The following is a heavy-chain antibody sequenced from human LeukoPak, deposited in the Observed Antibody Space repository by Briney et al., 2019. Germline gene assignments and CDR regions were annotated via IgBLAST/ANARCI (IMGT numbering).Heavy chain of an antibody. J-gene: IGHJ6*03. CDR2: TYHSGST. V-gene: IGHV4-34*01. Sequence: SETLFLTCAVYGGSFSGYYWSWIRQSPGKGLEWIGETYHSGSTNYNSSLKSRVTISLDTSKNQFSLKLSSVTAADTAVYYCARGRRIVVVLGATRTHRDYYMDVWGKGTTVTVSS. CDR1: GGSFSGYY. CDR3: ARGRRIVVVLGATRTHRDYYMDV. D-gene: IGHD2-15*01.